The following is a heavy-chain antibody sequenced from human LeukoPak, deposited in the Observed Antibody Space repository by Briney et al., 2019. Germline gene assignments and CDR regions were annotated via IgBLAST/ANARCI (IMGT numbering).Heavy chain of an antibody. CDR3: ARNPDSSSWSIRRSANFDY. J-gene: IGHJ4*02. Sequence: SETLSPTCAVYGGSFSGYYWSWIRQPPGKGLEWIGEINHSGSTNYNPSLKSRVTISVDTSKNQFSLKLSSVTAADTAVYYCARNPDSSSWSIRRSANFDYWGQGTLVTVSS. V-gene: IGHV4-34*01. CDR2: INHSGST. CDR1: GGSFSGYY. D-gene: IGHD6-13*01.